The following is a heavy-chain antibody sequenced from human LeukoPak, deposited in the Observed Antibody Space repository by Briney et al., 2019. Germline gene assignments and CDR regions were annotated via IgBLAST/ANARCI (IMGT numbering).Heavy chain of an antibody. J-gene: IGHJ4*02. V-gene: IGHV4-4*02. CDR3: AAQGGWYQDY. CDR2: IHHDGRT. Sequence: PSGTLSLTCAVSGVSISSNIWWSWIRQPPGEGLEWIGEIHHDGRTNYNPPLRSRVTISVDKSKNQFSLMLNAVTATDTAVYYCAAQGGWYQDYWGQGSLVTVSS. D-gene: IGHD6-19*01. CDR1: GVSISSNIW.